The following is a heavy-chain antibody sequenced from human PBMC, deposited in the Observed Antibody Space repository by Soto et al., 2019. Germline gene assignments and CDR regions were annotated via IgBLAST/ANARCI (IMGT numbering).Heavy chain of an antibody. CDR3: ARVRAHYYGMEV. Sequence: QVQLQQWGAGLLKPSETLSLTCAVYGGSFSGYYWSWIRQPPGKGLEWIGEINHSGSTNYNPSLKSRVTISVDTSKNQFSLKLSSVTAADTAVYYCARVRAHYYGMEVWGQGTTVTVSS. V-gene: IGHV4-34*01. J-gene: IGHJ6*02. CDR1: GGSFSGYY. CDR2: INHSGST.